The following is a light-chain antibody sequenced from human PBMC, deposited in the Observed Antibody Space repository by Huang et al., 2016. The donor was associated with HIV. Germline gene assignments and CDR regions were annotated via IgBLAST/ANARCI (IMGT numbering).Light chain of an antibody. CDR2: GAS. V-gene: IGKV1-39*01. CDR1: QSISTY. CDR3: QQSYDTPLT. Sequence: QMTQSPSSLSTSVGDRVTITCRASQSISTYLNLYQKKPGKAPELLIYGASSLQRWVPARFSGNGAGTHFTLTINSLQFEDFASYYCQQSYDTPLTFGGGTKVEI. J-gene: IGKJ4*01.